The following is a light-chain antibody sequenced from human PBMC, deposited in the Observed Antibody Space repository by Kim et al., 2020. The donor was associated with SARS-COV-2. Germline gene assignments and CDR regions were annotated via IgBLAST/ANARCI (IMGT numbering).Light chain of an antibody. CDR2: GRN. J-gene: IGLJ2*01. V-gene: IGLV3-19*01. Sequence: SSELTQDPAVSVALGQTVRITCQGDSLRSYYATWYQQRPRQAPVLVIYGRNNRPSGIPDRFSGSISGNTASLTISGAQAEDEADFYCQSRDGGGNVLFGGGTQLTVL. CDR1: SLRSYY. CDR3: QSRDGGGNVL.